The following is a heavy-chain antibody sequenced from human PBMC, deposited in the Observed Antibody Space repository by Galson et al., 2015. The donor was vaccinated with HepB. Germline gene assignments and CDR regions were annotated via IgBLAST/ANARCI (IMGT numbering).Heavy chain of an antibody. V-gene: IGHV3-30*18. J-gene: IGHJ4*02. CDR1: GFIFSDYG. Sequence: SLRLSCAASGFIFSDYGMHWVRQAPGKGLEWVSFISSDGSSRMYADSVKGRFDISRDNSKNTLYLQMNSLGVEDTAFYYCAKSPSANSRYEDCWGQGTLVTVSS. CDR3: AKSPSANSRYEDC. CDR2: ISSDGSSR. D-gene: IGHD6-13*01.